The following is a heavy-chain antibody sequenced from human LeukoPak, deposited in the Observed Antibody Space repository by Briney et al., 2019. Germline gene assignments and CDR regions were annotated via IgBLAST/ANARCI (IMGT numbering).Heavy chain of an antibody. CDR1: GDTFSSYA. J-gene: IGHJ3*01. Sequence: SSVKVSCKASGDTFSSYATSWLRQAPGQGLEWMGGIIPILGTTNYAQKFQGRVTITADESTSTLYMELRSLRSEDTAIYYCARDDYYDSSAYRENPFDVWGQGTMVTVSS. V-gene: IGHV1-69*01. CDR3: ARDDYYDSSAYRENPFDV. D-gene: IGHD3-22*01. CDR2: IIPILGTT.